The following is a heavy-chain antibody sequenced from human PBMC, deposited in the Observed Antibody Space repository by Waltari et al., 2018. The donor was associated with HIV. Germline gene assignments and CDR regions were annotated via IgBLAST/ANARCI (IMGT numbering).Heavy chain of an antibody. J-gene: IGHJ4*02. V-gene: IGHV4-59*01. CDR1: GGSISSYY. D-gene: IGHD6-13*01. CDR2: FYFSGST. Sequence: QVQLQESGPGLVKPSETLSLTCTVSGGSISSYYWSWIRQPPGKGLEWIGFFYFSGSTNYTPSRKSRVTISVDTSKNQFSLKLSSVTAADTAVYYCARGAGYSSSWYGVDYWGQGTLVTVSS. CDR3: ARGAGYSSSWYGVDY.